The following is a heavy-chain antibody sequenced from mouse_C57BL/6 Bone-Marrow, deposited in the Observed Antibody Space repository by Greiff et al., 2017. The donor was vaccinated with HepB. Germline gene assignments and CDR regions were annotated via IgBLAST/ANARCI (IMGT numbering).Heavy chain of an antibody. CDR3: ARHEDRDYGSSHWYFDV. Sequence: QVQLKQSGAELVKPGASVKLSCKASGYTFTEYTIHWVKQRSGQGLEWIGWFYPGSGSIKYNEKFKDKATLTADKSSSTAYMELSRLTSEDSAVYFCARHEDRDYGSSHWYFDVWGTGTTVTVSS. V-gene: IGHV1-62-2*01. CDR1: GYTFTEYT. D-gene: IGHD1-1*01. J-gene: IGHJ1*03. CDR2: FYPGSGSI.